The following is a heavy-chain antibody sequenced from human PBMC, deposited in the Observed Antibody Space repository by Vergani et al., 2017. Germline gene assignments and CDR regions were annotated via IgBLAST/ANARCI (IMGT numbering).Heavy chain of an antibody. J-gene: IGHJ5*02. CDR1: GGSITYGAFY. CDR3: AGCFRDEGMIYGGTVENWFDP. CDR2: IYYSENK. D-gene: IGHD3-22*01. V-gene: IGHV4-39*01. Sequence: QLQLQESGPGLVKPSETLSLTCTVSGGSITYGAFYWGWIRQSPGKGLEWIGSIYYSENKCYNPSLESRVTLSIDTTKNQFSLKLKSVTAADTAVYYCAGCFRDEGMIYGGTVENWFDPWGQGTLVTVSS.